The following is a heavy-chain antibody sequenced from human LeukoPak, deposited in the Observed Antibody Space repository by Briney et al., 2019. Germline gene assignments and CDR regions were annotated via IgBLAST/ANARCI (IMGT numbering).Heavy chain of an antibody. J-gene: IGHJ4*02. V-gene: IGHV1-18*01. D-gene: IGHD3-9*01. CDR3: ARDRYYDILTGYYLLMDY. Sequence: ASVKVSCKASGYTFTSYGISWVRQAPGQGLEGMGWISAYNGNTNYAQKLQGRVTMTTDTSTSAAYMELRSLRSDDTAVYYCARDRYYDILTGYYLLMDYWGQGTLVTVSS. CDR1: GYTFTSYG. CDR2: ISAYNGNT.